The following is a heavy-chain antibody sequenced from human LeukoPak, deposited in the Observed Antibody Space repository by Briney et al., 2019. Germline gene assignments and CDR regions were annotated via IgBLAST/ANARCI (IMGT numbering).Heavy chain of an antibody. V-gene: IGHV4-38-2*02. Sequence: SETLSLTCSVSGYSISSGYYWGWIRQPPGKGLEWIGSIYHSGSTYYNPTLKSRVTISVDTSKNQFSLKLSSVTAADTAVYYCARLYYDILTGMDAFDIWGQGTMVTVSS. CDR2: IYHSGST. CDR3: ARLYYDILTGMDAFDI. J-gene: IGHJ3*02. D-gene: IGHD3-9*01. CDR1: GYSISSGYY.